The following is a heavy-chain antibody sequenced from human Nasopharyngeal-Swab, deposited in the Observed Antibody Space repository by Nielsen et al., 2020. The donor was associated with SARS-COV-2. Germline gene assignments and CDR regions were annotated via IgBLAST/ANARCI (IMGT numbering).Heavy chain of an antibody. Sequence: SETLSLTCAVYGGSFSGYYWNWIRQPPGKGLEWIGEINHSGSTNYNPSLKGRVTISLDTSKNQFSLKLSSVTAAAPAVYYCARSRYTSSWYGVRNWFDPWGQGTLVTVSS. CDR3: ARSRYTSSWYGVRNWFDP. V-gene: IGHV4-34*01. CDR1: GGSFSGYY. J-gene: IGHJ5*02. D-gene: IGHD6-13*01. CDR2: INHSGST.